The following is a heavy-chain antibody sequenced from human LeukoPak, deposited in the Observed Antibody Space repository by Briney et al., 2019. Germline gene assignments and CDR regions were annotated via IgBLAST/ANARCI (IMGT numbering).Heavy chain of an antibody. CDR1: GGTFSSYA. CDR3: ASGHSSSSDN. J-gene: IGHJ4*02. V-gene: IGHV1-69*13. Sequence: ASVKVSCKASGGTFSSYAISWVRQAPGQGLGWMGGIIPIFGTANYAQKFQGRVTITADESTSTAYMELSSLRSEDTAVYYCASGHSSSSDNWGQGTLVTVSS. CDR2: IIPIFGTA. D-gene: IGHD6-6*01.